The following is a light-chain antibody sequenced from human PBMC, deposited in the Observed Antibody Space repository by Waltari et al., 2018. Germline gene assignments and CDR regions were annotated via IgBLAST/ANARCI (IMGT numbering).Light chain of an antibody. V-gene: IGKV3-15*01. CDR3: QQYTKWPQT. J-gene: IGKJ1*01. CDR2: SAS. Sequence: EIGRTQSPATLSMAPGERASLSCRARPSVNTYVAWYPLKPGQAPRLLIHSASARASGIPARFSGSGSGTEFSLTINTLQSEDVAIYYCQQYTKWPQTFGQGTKVEIK. CDR1: PSVNTY.